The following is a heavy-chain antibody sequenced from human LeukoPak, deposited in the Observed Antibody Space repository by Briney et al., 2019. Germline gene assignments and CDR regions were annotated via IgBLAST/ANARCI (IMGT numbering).Heavy chain of an antibody. D-gene: IGHD6-13*01. J-gene: IGHJ4*02. CDR1: GGSISSGDYY. CDR3: ATRGYGSTWHSHD. V-gene: IGHV4-31*03. CDR2: IYYSGNT. Sequence: PSETLSLTCTVSGGSISSGDYYWSWIRQHPGKGLEWIGYIYYSGNTYYNPSLKSRVTISVDTSKNQFSLKLSSVTDAGTAVYYCATRGYGSTWHSHDWGQGTLVTVSS.